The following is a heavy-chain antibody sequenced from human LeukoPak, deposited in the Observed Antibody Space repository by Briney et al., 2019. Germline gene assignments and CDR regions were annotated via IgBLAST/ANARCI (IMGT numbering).Heavy chain of an antibody. D-gene: IGHD3-22*01. CDR2: IYSGGST. Sequence: PGGSLRLSCAASGFTFSSNYMSWVRQAPGKGLEWVSVIYSGGSTYYADSVKGRFTISRDNFKNTLYLQMNSLRAEDTAVYYCARVPMYYYDSSGYYPWGQGTLVTVSS. J-gene: IGHJ5*02. V-gene: IGHV3-53*01. CDR1: GFTFSSNY. CDR3: ARVPMYYYDSSGYYP.